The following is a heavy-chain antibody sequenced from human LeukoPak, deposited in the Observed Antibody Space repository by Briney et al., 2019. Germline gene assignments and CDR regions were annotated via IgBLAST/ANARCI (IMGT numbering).Heavy chain of an antibody. Sequence: PGGSLRLSCAASGFTFSSYGMHWVRQAPGKGLEWVAFIRYDGSNKYYADSVKGRFTISRDNSKNTLYLQMNSPRAEDTAVYYCVVGSGYDYYYMDVWGKGTTVTISS. V-gene: IGHV3-30*02. J-gene: IGHJ6*03. CDR2: IRYDGSNK. CDR3: VVGSGYDYYYMDV. D-gene: IGHD2-15*01. CDR1: GFTFSSYG.